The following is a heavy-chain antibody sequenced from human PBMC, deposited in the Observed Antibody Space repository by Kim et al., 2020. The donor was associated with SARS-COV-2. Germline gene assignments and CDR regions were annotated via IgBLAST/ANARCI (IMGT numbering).Heavy chain of an antibody. V-gene: IGHV3-7*03. CDR2: IKQDGSEK. J-gene: IGHJ5*02. CDR1: GFTFSSYW. D-gene: IGHD2-15*01. CDR3: ARDIVVVVAARVGAVPKYNWFDP. Sequence: GGSLRLSCAASGFTFSSYWMSWVRQAPGKGLEWVANIKQDGSEKYYVDSVKGRFTISRDNAKNSLYLQMNSLRAEDTAVYYCARDIVVVVAARVGAVPKYNWFDPWGQGTLVTVSS.